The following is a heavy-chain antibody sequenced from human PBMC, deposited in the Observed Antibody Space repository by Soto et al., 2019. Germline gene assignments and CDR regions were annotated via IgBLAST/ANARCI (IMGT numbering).Heavy chain of an antibody. CDR3: ARDGQHLTPYSMDV. CDR1: GFTFSNHA. V-gene: IGHV3-33*01. D-gene: IGHD6-13*01. CDR2: IWFDGSNK. Sequence: QVQLVESGGGVVQPGRSLRLSCAVSGFTFSNHAMHWVRQAPGKGLEWVAQIWFDGSNKYSADPVKGRFTISRDNSKNTLYLQMNSLRADDTGVYYCARDGQHLTPYSMDVWGQGTTVTVSS. J-gene: IGHJ6*02.